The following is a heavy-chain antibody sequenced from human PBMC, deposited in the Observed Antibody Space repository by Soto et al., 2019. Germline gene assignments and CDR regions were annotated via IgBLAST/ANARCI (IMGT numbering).Heavy chain of an antibody. Sequence: QVQLVESGGGVVQPGTSLRLSCAASGFIFSSYSMNWVRQAPGKGLEWVAVVSYDGSVEYYAESLKGRFSISRENSKNLLFLQMNSLRREDTAVYYCAREVGTKFRLDSWGQGTLVTVSS. CDR1: GFIFSSYS. CDR2: VSYDGSVE. J-gene: IGHJ4*02. D-gene: IGHD1-26*01. CDR3: AREVGTKFRLDS. V-gene: IGHV3-30*04.